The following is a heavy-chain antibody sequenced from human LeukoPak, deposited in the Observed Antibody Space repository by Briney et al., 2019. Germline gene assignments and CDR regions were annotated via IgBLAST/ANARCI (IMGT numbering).Heavy chain of an antibody. CDR1: GDAITGSSYY. D-gene: IGHD3-22*01. CDR2: MYYSGST. J-gene: IGHJ4*02. CDR3: ARQYYDRTGYYYFDN. V-gene: IGHV4-39*01. Sequence: PSDTLSLTCTVSGDAITGSSYYWGWIRQPPGKGLEWIGSMYYSGSTFSNPSLRSRVNMSADTSKNQFSLKLSSVTAADTAVYYCARQYYDRTGYYYFDNWSQGTQVTVS.